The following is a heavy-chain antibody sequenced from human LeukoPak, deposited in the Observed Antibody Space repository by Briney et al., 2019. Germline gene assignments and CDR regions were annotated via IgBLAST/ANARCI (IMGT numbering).Heavy chain of an antibody. CDR1: GGSISSYY. J-gene: IGHJ4*02. CDR3: ARRSRDGFQFDY. CDR2: IYYSGST. Sequence: SETLSLTCTVSGGSISSYYWSWIRQPPGKGLEWIGYIYYSGSTNYNPSLKSRVTISVDTSKNQFSLKLRSVTAADTAVYYCARRSRDGFQFDYWGQGTLVTVSS. D-gene: IGHD5-24*01. V-gene: IGHV4-59*08.